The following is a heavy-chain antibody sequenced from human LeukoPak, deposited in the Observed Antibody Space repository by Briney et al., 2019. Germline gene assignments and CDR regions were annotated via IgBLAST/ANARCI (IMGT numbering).Heavy chain of an antibody. CDR3: AKDRAPFRGTYLDH. D-gene: IGHD3/OR15-3a*01. J-gene: IGHJ4*02. CDR1: GFTFDDYG. V-gene: IGHV3-20*04. Sequence: GGSLRLSCAASGFTFDDYGMSWVRQAPGKGLEWVSGINWNGGSTGYADSVKGRFTISRDNAKNSLYLQMNSLSPEDTALYYCAKDRAPFRGTYLDHWGQGTLVTVSS. CDR2: INWNGGST.